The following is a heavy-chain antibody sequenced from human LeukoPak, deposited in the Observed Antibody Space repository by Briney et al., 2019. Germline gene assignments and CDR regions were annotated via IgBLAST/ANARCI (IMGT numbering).Heavy chain of an antibody. D-gene: IGHD6-13*01. CDR3: ARGSFRYSPHRGWFDP. Sequence: SETLSLTCTVSGGSISSSNYYWGWIRQPPGKGLEWIGSIYYSGSTYYSPSLKSRVTISVDTSKNQFSLKLSSVTAADTAVYYCARGSFRYSPHRGWFDPWGQGTLVTVSS. CDR1: GGSISSSNYY. J-gene: IGHJ5*02. CDR2: IYYSGST. V-gene: IGHV4-39*07.